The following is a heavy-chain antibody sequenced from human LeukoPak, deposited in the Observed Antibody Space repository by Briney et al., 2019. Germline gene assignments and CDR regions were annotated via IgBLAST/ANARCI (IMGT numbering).Heavy chain of an antibody. Sequence: GASVKVSCKASGGTFSSYAISWVRQAPGQGLEWMGRIIPILGIANYAQKFQGRVTITADKSTSTAYTELSSLRSEDTAVYYCARGQYYYGSGAPARWFDPWGQGTLVTVSS. V-gene: IGHV1-69*04. J-gene: IGHJ5*02. CDR3: ARGQYYYGSGAPARWFDP. CDR1: GGTFSSYA. D-gene: IGHD3-10*01. CDR2: IIPILGIA.